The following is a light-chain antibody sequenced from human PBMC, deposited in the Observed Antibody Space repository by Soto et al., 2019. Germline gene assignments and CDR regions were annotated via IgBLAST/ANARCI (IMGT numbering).Light chain of an antibody. V-gene: IGKV1-9*01. Sequence: IQLTQSPSSLSASVGDRVTITCRASQGISSYLAWFQQKPGKAPKLLIYAASTLQGGVPSRFSGCGSGTDFTLTISRLQPEDFATYYCQQHDSYPRTFGPGTKVDIK. J-gene: IGKJ3*01. CDR2: AAS. CDR1: QGISSY. CDR3: QQHDSYPRT.